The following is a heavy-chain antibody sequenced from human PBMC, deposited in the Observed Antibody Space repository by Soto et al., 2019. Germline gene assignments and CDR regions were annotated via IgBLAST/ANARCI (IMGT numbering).Heavy chain of an antibody. V-gene: IGHV4-30-4*01. CDR2: IHYSGST. CDR3: ARGGYTVTTRYYYGMDV. J-gene: IGHJ6*02. Sequence: PSETLSLTCTVSGGSITSGDDYWSWIRQPPGKGLEWIAYIHYSGSTYYNPSLKSRVTISVDTSKNQFSMKLSSVTAADTAVYYCARGGYTVTTRYYYGMDVWGQGTTVT. D-gene: IGHD4-4*01. CDR1: GGSITSGDDY.